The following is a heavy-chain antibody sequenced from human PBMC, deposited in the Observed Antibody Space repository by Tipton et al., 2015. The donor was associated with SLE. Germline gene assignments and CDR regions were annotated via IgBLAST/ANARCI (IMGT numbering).Heavy chain of an antibody. D-gene: IGHD4-11*01. CDR1: GDSINSDGYF. J-gene: IGHJ4*02. Sequence: TLSLTCTVSGDSINSDGYFWTWIRQPPGKGLEWIGYIYYSGSTYYNPSLQSRLTMSVDTSRNQFSLKLTSVTAADTAVYFCARSDYSNWDDYWGQGTLVTVSS. CDR2: IYYSGST. CDR3: ARSDYSNWDDY. V-gene: IGHV4-31*03.